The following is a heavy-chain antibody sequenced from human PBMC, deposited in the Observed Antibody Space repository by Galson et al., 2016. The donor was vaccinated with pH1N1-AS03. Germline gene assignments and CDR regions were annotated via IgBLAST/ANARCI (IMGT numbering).Heavy chain of an antibody. D-gene: IGHD1-26*01. V-gene: IGHV3-74*01. J-gene: IGHJ4*02. CDR2: FNTDGTET. Sequence: SLRLSCAASGIPFSSHWMHWIRQVPGKGLVWVSQFNTDGTETIYADSVKGRFPISRENAKNTLYLQRDSLRDEETAMYYFTNSLVYWGQETLVTVSS. CDR1: GIPFSSHW. CDR3: TNSLVY.